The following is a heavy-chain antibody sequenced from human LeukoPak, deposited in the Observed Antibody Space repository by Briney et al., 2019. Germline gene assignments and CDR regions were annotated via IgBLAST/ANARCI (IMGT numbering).Heavy chain of an antibody. J-gene: IGHJ6*03. CDR3: ARDRHYDFWSGYYTGPMDV. CDR1: GYTFTGYY. Sequence: ASVKVSCKASGYTFTGYYMHWVRQAPGQGLEWMGGIIPIFGTANYAQKFQGRVTITADESTSTAYMELSSLRSEDTAAYYCARDRHYDFWSGYYTGPMDVWGKGTTVTVSS. D-gene: IGHD3-3*01. CDR2: IIPIFGTA. V-gene: IGHV1-69*13.